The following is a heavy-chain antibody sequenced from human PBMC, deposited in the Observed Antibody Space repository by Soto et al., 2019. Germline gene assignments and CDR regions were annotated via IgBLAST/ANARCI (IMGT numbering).Heavy chain of an antibody. V-gene: IGHV5-10-1*01. Sequence: GESLKISCQGSGYSFTSYWISWVRQMPGKGLEWMGRIDPSDSYTNYSPSFQGHVTISADKSISTAYLQWSSLKASDTAMYYCARPDYSYGAAFDIWGQGTMVTVS. CDR1: GYSFTSYW. D-gene: IGHD5-18*01. CDR2: IDPSDSYT. CDR3: ARPDYSYGAAFDI. J-gene: IGHJ3*02.